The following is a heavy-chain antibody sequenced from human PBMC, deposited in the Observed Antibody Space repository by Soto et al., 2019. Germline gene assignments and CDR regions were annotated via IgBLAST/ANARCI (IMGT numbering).Heavy chain of an antibody. D-gene: IGHD6-19*01. V-gene: IGHV3-72*01. CDR2: IRRKANSYTT. CDR3: AMLGGCSAGSNDMDV. Sequence: EVQLVESGGGLVQPGGSLRLSCAASGLIFSDYHMDWVRQAPGKGLEWVGRIRRKANSYTTEYAASVKGRFTISRDDSKTSLYLQMNSLKTEDTAVYYCAMLGGCSAGSNDMDVWRQGTTVTVSS. J-gene: IGHJ6*02. CDR1: GLIFSDYH.